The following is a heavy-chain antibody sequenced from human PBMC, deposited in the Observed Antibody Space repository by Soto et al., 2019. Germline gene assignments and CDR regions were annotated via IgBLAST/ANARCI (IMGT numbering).Heavy chain of an antibody. Sequence: QVQLQESGPGLVSPAETLSLICSVSTDSMRTYSLTWILQSPGKGLERLDNVYHTATTEYNPSLESRVTNTIDKSSKQPSQQRTSVTAAETDVNICARDDTTGILEVWGQGTLVTVSS. CDR2: VYHTATT. J-gene: IGHJ4*02. CDR3: ARDDTTGILEV. V-gene: IGHV4-59*01. CDR1: TDSMRTYS. D-gene: IGHD6-13*01.